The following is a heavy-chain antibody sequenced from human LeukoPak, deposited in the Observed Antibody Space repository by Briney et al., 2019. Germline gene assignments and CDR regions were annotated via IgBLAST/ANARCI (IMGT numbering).Heavy chain of an antibody. D-gene: IGHD1-26*01. CDR1: GGSISSSSYY. J-gene: IGHJ3*02. Sequence: SETLSLTCTVSGGSISSSSYYWGWIRQPPGKGLEWIGSIYYSGSTYYNPSLKSRVTISVDTSKNQFSLKLSSVTAADTAVYYCARQKSGSHSAFDIWGQGTMVTVSS. CDR2: IYYSGST. V-gene: IGHV4-39*01. CDR3: ARQKSGSHSAFDI.